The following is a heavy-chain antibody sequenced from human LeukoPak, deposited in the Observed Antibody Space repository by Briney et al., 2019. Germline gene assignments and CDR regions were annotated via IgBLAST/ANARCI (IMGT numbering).Heavy chain of an antibody. CDR3: AREAAAGTDFDFDY. Sequence: ASVKVSCKASGYTFTGYYMHWVRQAPGQGREWMGWVNPNSGGTNYAQKFQGRVTMTRDTSISTAYMELSRLRSDDTAVYYCAREAAAGTDFDFDYWGQGTQVTVSS. J-gene: IGHJ4*02. D-gene: IGHD6-13*01. V-gene: IGHV1-2*02. CDR2: VNPNSGGT. CDR1: GYTFTGYY.